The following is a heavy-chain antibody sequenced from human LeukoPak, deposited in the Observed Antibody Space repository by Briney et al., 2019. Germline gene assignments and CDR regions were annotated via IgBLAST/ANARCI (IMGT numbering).Heavy chain of an antibody. CDR2: IYYSGST. Sequence: PSETLSLTCTLSGGSISSSSYYWGWIRQPPGKGLEWIGSIYYSGSTYYNPSLKRRVTISVDTSKNQFSLKLSSVTAADAAVYYCARGDIVVVPAADGYFDYWGQGTLVTVSS. J-gene: IGHJ4*02. D-gene: IGHD2-2*01. V-gene: IGHV4-39*01. CDR1: GGSISSSSYY. CDR3: ARGDIVVVPAADGYFDY.